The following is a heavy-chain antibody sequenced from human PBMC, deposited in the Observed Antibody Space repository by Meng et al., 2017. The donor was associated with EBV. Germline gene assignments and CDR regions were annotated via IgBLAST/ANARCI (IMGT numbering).Heavy chain of an antibody. J-gene: IGHJ4*02. V-gene: IGHV2-5*02. CDR2: IYWDDDK. Sequence: QISFKESGSTPVQPPQTLPLTGTFSGFSLSTRGVGVGWLRQPPGKALEWLALIYWDDDKRYSPSLKSRLTITKDTSKNQVVLTMTNMDPVDAATYYCAHIIAARPFDYWGQGTLVTVSS. CDR1: GFSLSTRGVG. CDR3: AHIIAARPFDY. D-gene: IGHD6-6*01.